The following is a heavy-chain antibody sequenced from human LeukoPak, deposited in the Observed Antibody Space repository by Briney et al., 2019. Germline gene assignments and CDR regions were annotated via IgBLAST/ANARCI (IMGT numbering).Heavy chain of an antibody. CDR3: AKASWVSNADAVL. D-gene: IGHD1-1*01. CDR2: IKQDGSEK. CDR1: GFTFSSYW. J-gene: IGHJ4*02. V-gene: IGHV3-7*03. Sequence: GGSLRLSCAASGFTFSSYWMSWVRQAPGKGLEWVANIKQDGSEKYYVDSVKGRFTISRDNAKNSLYLQMNSLRVEDTAVYYCAKASWVSNADAVLWGQGTVVTVSS.